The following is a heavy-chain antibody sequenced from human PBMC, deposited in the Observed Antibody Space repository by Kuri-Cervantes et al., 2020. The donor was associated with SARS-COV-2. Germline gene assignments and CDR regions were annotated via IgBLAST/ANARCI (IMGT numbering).Heavy chain of an antibody. Sequence: SETLSLTCTVSGGSISSGSHYWSWIRQPPGKGLEWIGYIYYSGSTNYNPSLKSRVTISVDTSKNQFSLKLSSVTAADTAVYYCARDGCGGSCYGYYYMDVWGKGTTVTVSS. J-gene: IGHJ6*03. CDR3: ARDGCGGSCYGYYYMDV. CDR2: IYYSGST. D-gene: IGHD2-15*01. CDR1: GGSISSGSHY. V-gene: IGHV4-61*01.